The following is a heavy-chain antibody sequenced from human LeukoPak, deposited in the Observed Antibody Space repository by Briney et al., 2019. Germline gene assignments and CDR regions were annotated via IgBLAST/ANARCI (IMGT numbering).Heavy chain of an antibody. V-gene: IGHV3-30*02. CDR2: IRNDGSNK. Sequence: PGGSLRLSCATSGFTFSNYGMHWVRQAPGKGLEWVAFIRNDGSNKYYADSVKGRFTISRDNSKNTLYLQVNSLRAEDTAVYYCAKGKALNYGSGFYYYYYMDVWGTGTTVTVSS. CDR1: GFTFSNYG. CDR3: AKGKALNYGSGFYYYYYMDV. J-gene: IGHJ6*03. D-gene: IGHD3-10*01.